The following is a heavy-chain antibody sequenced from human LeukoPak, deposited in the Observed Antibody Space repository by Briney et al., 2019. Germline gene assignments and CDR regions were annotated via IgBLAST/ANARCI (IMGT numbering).Heavy chain of an antibody. J-gene: IGHJ4*02. D-gene: IGHD6-19*01. CDR3: ARAPSGWYASDF. Sequence: GGSLRLSCAVSGFTFSNYLMHWVRQAPGKGLVWVSRINEGGSTNYADSVKGRFTISRDNGKNTVYLQMNSLGAEDTAVYFCARAPSGWYASDFWGQGTLVTVSS. V-gene: IGHV3-74*01. CDR1: GFTFSNYL. CDR2: INEGGST.